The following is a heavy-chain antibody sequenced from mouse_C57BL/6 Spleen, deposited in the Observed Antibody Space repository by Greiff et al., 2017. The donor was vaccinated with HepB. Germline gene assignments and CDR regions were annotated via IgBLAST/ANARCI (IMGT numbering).Heavy chain of an antibody. CDR1: GYSITSGYY. CDR2: ISYDGSN. D-gene: IGHD2-4*01. CDR3: ARVDDYDGYAMDY. V-gene: IGHV3-6*01. J-gene: IGHJ4*01. Sequence: EVKLQESGPGLVKPSQSLSLTCSVTGYSITSGYYWNWIRQFPGNKLEWMGYISYDGSNNYNPSLKNRISITRDTSKNQFFLKLNSVTTEDTATYYVARVDDYDGYAMDYWGQGTSVTVSS.